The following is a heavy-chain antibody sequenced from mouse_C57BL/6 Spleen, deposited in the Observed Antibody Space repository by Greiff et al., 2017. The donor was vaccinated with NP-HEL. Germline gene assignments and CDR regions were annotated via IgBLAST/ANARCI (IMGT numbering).Heavy chain of an antibody. CDR2: IDPSDSYT. J-gene: IGHJ4*01. Sequence: QVQLQQSGAELVKPGASVKLSCKASGYTFTSYWMQWVKQRPGQGLEWIGEIDPSDSYTNYNQKFKGKATLTVDTSSSTAYMQLSSLTSEDSAVYYCAKAYYGSSYYAMDYWGQGTSVTVSS. V-gene: IGHV1-50*01. CDR3: AKAYYGSSYYAMDY. D-gene: IGHD1-1*01. CDR1: GYTFTSYW.